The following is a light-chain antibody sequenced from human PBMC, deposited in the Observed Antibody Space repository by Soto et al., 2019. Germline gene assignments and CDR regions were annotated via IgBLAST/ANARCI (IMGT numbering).Light chain of an antibody. CDR2: SNN. J-gene: IGLJ2*01. CDR1: SSNIGSNT. V-gene: IGLV1-44*01. Sequence: QSVLTQPPSASGTPGQRVTISCSGSSSNIGSNTVNWYQQLPGTAHKLLIYSNNQRPSGVPDRFSGSKSGTSASLAISGLQSEDEADYYCAAWGDSLNGPVFGGGTKVTVL. CDR3: AAWGDSLNGPV.